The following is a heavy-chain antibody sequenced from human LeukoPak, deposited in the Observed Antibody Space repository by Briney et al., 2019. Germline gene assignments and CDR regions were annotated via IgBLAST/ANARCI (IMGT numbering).Heavy chain of an antibody. CDR2: INPNSGGT. D-gene: IGHD6-19*01. CDR3: ARGTSSGSTHPDH. Sequence: ASVKVSCKASGYTFTGYYMHWVRQAPGQGLEWMGWINPNSGGTNYAQKFQGRVTMTRDTSISTAYMELSRLRSDDTAVYYCARGTSSGSTHPDHWGQGTLVTVSS. CDR1: GYTFTGYY. J-gene: IGHJ5*02. V-gene: IGHV1-2*02.